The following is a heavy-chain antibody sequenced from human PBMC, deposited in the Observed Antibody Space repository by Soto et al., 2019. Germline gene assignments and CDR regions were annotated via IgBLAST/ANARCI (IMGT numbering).Heavy chain of an antibody. D-gene: IGHD5-12*01. CDR3: ARGLAASATMGH. V-gene: IGHV4-30-4*01. CDR1: GGSISSGDYY. CDR2: IYYSGST. Sequence: PSETLSLTCTVSGGSISSGDYYWSWIRQPPGKGLEWIGYIYYSGSTYYNPSLKSRVTISVDTSKNQFPLKLSSVTAADTAVYYCARGLAASATMGHWGQGTLVTVSS. J-gene: IGHJ4*02.